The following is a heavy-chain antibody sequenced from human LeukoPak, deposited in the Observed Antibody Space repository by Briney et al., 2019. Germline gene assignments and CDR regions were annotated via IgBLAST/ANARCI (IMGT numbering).Heavy chain of an antibody. D-gene: IGHD3-10*01. CDR1: GGSISSGGYY. V-gene: IGHV4-31*03. CDR3: ARDHMVRQPL. CDR2: IYYNGST. J-gene: IGHJ4*02. Sequence: SQTLSLTCTVSGGSISSGGYYWSWIRQHPGKGLEWIGYIYYNGSTYYNPSLKSRVTISVDTSKNQFSLKLSSVTAADTAVYYCARDHMVRQPLWGQGTLVTVSS.